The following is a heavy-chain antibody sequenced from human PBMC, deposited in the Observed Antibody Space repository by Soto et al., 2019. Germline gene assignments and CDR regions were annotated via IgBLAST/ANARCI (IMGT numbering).Heavy chain of an antibody. J-gene: IGHJ4*02. V-gene: IGHV3-23*01. CDR2: ISRSGDVT. CDR1: GFTFSSYV. Sequence: GGSLRLSCAVSGFTFSSYVMSWVRQAPGKGLEWVSAISRSGDVTSYAGSVRGRFTISRDNSKNTLFVQMNSLRAEDTAIYFCAKGRESTSYDFDYWGQGTLVTVSS. D-gene: IGHD3-16*01. CDR3: AKGRESTSYDFDY.